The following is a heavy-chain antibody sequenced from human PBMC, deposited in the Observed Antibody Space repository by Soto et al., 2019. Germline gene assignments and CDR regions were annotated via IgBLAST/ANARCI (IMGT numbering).Heavy chain of an antibody. CDR2: MYNTGST. V-gene: IGHV4-59*01. D-gene: IGHD2-21*02. J-gene: IGHJ6*02. Sequence: QVQLQESGPGLVKPSETLSLTCTVSGGTISRYYWSWIRQPPGKGLEWIGYMYNTGSTVYNPSFKSRVTISVATSQNQFSLNLNSVTAADTAVYYCARDLWGYCGTDCYPLDVWGQGTTVTVSS. CDR3: ARDLWGYCGTDCYPLDV. CDR1: GGTISRYY.